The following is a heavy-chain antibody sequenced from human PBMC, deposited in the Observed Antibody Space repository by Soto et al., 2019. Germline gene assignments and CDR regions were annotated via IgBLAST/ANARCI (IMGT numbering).Heavy chain of an antibody. D-gene: IGHD3-3*01. CDR2: MNPNSGNT. Sequence: AASVKVSCKASGYTFTSYDINWVRQATGQGLEWMGWMNPNSGNTGYAQKFQGRVTMTRNTSISTAYMELSSLRSEDTAVYYCARGAEPRLLEWLPQNWFDPWGQGTLVTVSS. CDR3: ARGAEPRLLEWLPQNWFDP. J-gene: IGHJ5*02. V-gene: IGHV1-8*01. CDR1: GYTFTSYD.